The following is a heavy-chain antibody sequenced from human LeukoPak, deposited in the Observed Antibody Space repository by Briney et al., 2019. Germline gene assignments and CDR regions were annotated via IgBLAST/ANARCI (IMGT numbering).Heavy chain of an antibody. CDR3: ARQSQAPFDY. V-gene: IGHV3-30-3*01. Sequence: GGSLRLSCAASGFTFSSYAMHWVRQAPGKGLEWVAVISYDGSNKYYADSVKGRFTISRDNSKNTLYLQMNSLRAEDTAVYYCARQSQAPFDYWGQGTLVTVSS. CDR1: GFTFSSYA. J-gene: IGHJ4*02. CDR2: ISYDGSNK.